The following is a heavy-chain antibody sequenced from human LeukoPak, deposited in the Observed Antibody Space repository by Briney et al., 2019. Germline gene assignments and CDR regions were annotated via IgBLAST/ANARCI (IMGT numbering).Heavy chain of an antibody. CDR1: GFTFSSYA. Sequence: GGSLRLSCAASGFTFSSYAMSWVRQAPGKGLEWVSAISGSGGGTYYADSVKGRFTISRDNSKNTLYLQMNSLRAEDTAVYYCAKVGDSMVRGVRFYDYWGQGTLVTVSS. CDR3: AKVGDSMVRGVRFYDY. CDR2: ISGSGGGT. D-gene: IGHD3-10*01. J-gene: IGHJ4*02. V-gene: IGHV3-23*01.